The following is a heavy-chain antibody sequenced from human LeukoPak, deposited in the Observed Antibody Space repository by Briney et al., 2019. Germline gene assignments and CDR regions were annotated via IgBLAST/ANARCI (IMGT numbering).Heavy chain of an antibody. V-gene: IGHV4-30-2*01. CDR1: VGSISRGGYS. CDR3: ARQRSISGGTTYGMDV. Sequence: SQTLSLTCAVSVGSISRGGYSWSWIRQPPGKGLEWIGYIYHSGSTYYNPSLKSRVTISVDRSKNQFSLKLSSVTAADTAVYYCARQRSISGGTTYGMDVWGQGTTVTVSS. J-gene: IGHJ6*02. CDR2: IYHSGST. D-gene: IGHD2-15*01.